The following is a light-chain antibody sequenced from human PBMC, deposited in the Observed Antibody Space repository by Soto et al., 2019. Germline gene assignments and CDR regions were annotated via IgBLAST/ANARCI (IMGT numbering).Light chain of an antibody. V-gene: IGLV2-14*01. Sequence: QSALTQPASVSGSPGQTVTISCTGTSSDVGGYNYVSWYQQHPGTAPKLMIYEDSNRPSGVPDRFSGSKSGNSASLTISGLQAEDEADYYCSSYTSSLTGVVFGGGTKLTVL. CDR2: EDS. J-gene: IGLJ2*01. CDR1: SSDVGGYNY. CDR3: SSYTSSLTGVV.